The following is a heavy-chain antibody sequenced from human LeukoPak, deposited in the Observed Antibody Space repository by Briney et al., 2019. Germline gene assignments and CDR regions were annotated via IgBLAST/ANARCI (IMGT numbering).Heavy chain of an antibody. CDR3: AREAPVGVVVPAAMKKHYYYYGMDV. CDR2: IIPIFGTA. V-gene: IGHV1-69*13. D-gene: IGHD2-2*01. Sequence: GASVKVSCKASGGTFSSYAISWVRQAPGQGLEWMGGIIPIFGTANYAQKFQGRVTITADESTSTAYMELSSLRSEDTAVYYCAREAPVGVVVPAAMKKHYYYYGMDVWGKGTTVTVSP. CDR1: GGTFSSYA. J-gene: IGHJ6*04.